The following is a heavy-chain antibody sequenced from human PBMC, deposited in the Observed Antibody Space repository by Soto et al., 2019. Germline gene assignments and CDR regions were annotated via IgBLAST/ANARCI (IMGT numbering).Heavy chain of an antibody. J-gene: IGHJ4*02. CDR3: ARDLKGVYSSAYFDY. D-gene: IGHD6-25*01. CDR1: GGTFSSYT. V-gene: IGHV1-69*08. Sequence: QVQLVQSGAEVKKPGSSVKVSCKASGGTFSSYTISWVRQAPGQGLEWMGRIIPILGIANYAQKFQGRVTITADKSTSTAYMELSSLRSEDTAVYYCARDLKGVYSSAYFDYGGQGTLVTVSS. CDR2: IIPILGIA.